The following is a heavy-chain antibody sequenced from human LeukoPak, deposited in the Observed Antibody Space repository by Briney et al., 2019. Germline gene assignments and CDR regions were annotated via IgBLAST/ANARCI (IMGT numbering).Heavy chain of an antibody. CDR3: ARISWDSSSWYFDDAFDI. Sequence: GASVKLSCKASGYTFTGYYMHWVRQAPGQGLEWMGRINPNSGGTNYAQKFQGRVTMTRDTSISTAYMELSRLRSDDTAVYYCARISWDSSSWYFDDAFDIWGQGTMVTVSS. CDR1: GYTFTGYY. CDR2: INPNSGGT. J-gene: IGHJ3*02. D-gene: IGHD6-13*01. V-gene: IGHV1-2*06.